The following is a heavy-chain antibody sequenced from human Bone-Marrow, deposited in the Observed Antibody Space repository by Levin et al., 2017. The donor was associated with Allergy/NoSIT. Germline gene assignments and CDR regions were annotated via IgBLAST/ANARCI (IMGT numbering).Heavy chain of an antibody. Sequence: GASVKVSCKASGYSLTTLGIIWVRQAPGQGLEWMGWVSAYTGDTDYAQNLQGRVTMTIDKPTTTAYMELRSLRSDDTAVYYCAGGLEIRTGEIDFWGQGTLVTVSS. CDR2: VSAYTGDT. CDR1: GYSLTTLG. J-gene: IGHJ4*02. D-gene: IGHD1-7*01. CDR3: AGGLEIRTGEIDF. V-gene: IGHV1-18*01.